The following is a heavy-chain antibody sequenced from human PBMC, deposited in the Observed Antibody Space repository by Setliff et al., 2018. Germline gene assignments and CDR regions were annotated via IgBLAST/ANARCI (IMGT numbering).Heavy chain of an antibody. D-gene: IGHD5-18*01. CDR2: INHSGST. J-gene: IGHJ4*02. CDR1: GGSFSGYY. CDR3: ARSPFPVDTVMVTTFDS. V-gene: IGHV4-34*01. Sequence: SETLSLTCAVYGGSFSGYYWSWIRQPPGKGLEWIGEINHSGSTNYNPSLKSRVTISVDTSKNQFSLKLSSVTAADTAVYYCARSPFPVDTVMVTTFDSWGQGTLVTVSS.